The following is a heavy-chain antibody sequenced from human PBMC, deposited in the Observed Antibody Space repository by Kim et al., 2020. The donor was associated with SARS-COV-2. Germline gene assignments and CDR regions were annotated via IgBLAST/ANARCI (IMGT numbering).Heavy chain of an antibody. CDR2: ISYDGSNK. V-gene: IGHV3-30*18. CDR3: AKAVQWEEGYFDY. D-gene: IGHD1-26*01. CDR1: GFTFSSYG. Sequence: GGSLRLSCAASGFTFSSYGMHWVRQAPGKGLEWVAVISYDGSNKYYADSVKGRFTISRDNSKNTLYLQMNSLRAEDTAVYYCAKAVQWEEGYFDYWGQGTLVTVSS. J-gene: IGHJ4*02.